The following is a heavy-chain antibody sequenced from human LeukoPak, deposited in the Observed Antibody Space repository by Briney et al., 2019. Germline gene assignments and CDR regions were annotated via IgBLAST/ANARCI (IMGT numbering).Heavy chain of an antibody. D-gene: IGHD2-2*01. CDR1: GYTFTNYA. CDR3: ARTLFGDQYQLLHNWFDP. Sequence: ASVKVSCKASGYTFTNYAMNWVRQAPGQGLEWMGWINTDTGNPTYAQGFTRRLVFSLDTSASTAYLQVSSLKAEDTAVYYCARTLFGDQYQLLHNWFDPWGQGTLVTVSS. CDR2: INTDTGNP. V-gene: IGHV7-4-1*02. J-gene: IGHJ5*02.